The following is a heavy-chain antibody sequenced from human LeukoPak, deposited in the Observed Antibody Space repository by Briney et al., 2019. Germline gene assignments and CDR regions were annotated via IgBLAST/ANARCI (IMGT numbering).Heavy chain of an antibody. J-gene: IGHJ4*02. V-gene: IGHV4-38-2*01. Sequence: SETLSLTCAVSGYSISSGYYWGWIRQPPGKGLEWIGSIYHSGSTYYNPSLKSRVTISVDTSKNQFSLKLSSVTAADTAVYYCARVRLGYCSSTSCYWIDYWGQGTLVTVSS. CDR1: GYSISSGYY. CDR3: ARVRLGYCSSTSCYWIDY. CDR2: IYHSGST. D-gene: IGHD2-2*01.